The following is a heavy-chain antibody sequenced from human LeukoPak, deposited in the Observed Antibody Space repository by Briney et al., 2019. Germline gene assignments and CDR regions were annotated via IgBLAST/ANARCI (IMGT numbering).Heavy chain of an antibody. CDR1: GGSISSYY. Sequence: SETLSLTCTVSGGSISSYYWSWIRQPPGKGLEWIGYIYYSGSTNYNPSLKSRVTISVDTSKNQFSLKLSSVTAADTAVYYCARHLYYDSSYFDYWGQGTLVTVSS. D-gene: IGHD3-22*01. J-gene: IGHJ4*02. CDR2: IYYSGST. V-gene: IGHV4-59*08. CDR3: ARHLYYDSSYFDY.